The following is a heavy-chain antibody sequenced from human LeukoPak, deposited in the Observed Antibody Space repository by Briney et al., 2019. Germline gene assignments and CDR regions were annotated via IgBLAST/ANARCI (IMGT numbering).Heavy chain of an antibody. J-gene: IGHJ4*02. CDR1: GGSISSYY. CDR3: ARLPLGAFGEVLNFDL. V-gene: IGHV4-34*01. CDR2: INHSGTT. D-gene: IGHD3-10*01. Sequence: PSETLSLTCTVSGGSISSYYWSWIRQPPGKGLEWIGDINHSGTTKYNPSLKSRVTVLIDTSKSHFSLKVNSVTAADTAVYYCARLPLGAFGEVLNFDLWGQGTVVTVSS.